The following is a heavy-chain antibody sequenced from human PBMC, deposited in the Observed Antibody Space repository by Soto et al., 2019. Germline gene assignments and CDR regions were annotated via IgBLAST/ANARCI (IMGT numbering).Heavy chain of an antibody. Sequence: QVRLVQSGAEVKKLGASVKVSCKASGYIFTSYGITWVRQAPGQGLEWMEWISGYNGKTTYAQNFQGRVTMTTDRSTSTAYMELRSLRSDDTALYYCTRDNRYSDYGGNHYFDYWGQGSLVTVSS. CDR3: TRDNRYSDYGGNHYFDY. J-gene: IGHJ4*02. CDR1: GYIFTSYG. D-gene: IGHD4-17*01. V-gene: IGHV1-18*01. CDR2: ISGYNGKT.